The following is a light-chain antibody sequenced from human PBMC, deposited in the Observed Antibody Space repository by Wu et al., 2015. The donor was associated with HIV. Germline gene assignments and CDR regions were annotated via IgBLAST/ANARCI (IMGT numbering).Light chain of an antibody. CDR2: GAS. CDR1: QSVSSNF. CDR3: QQYGNSPFT. V-gene: IGKV3-20*01. J-gene: IGKJ3*01. Sequence: EIVLTQSPGTLSLSPGERATLSCRASQSVSSNFLAWYQHRPGQAPRLLIYGASNRATGIPDRFSGSGSGTDFTLTISRLEPEDFAVYYCQQYGNSPFTFGPGTKVDIK.